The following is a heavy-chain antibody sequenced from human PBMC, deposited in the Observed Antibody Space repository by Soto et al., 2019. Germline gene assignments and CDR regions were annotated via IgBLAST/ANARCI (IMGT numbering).Heavy chain of an antibody. V-gene: IGHV1-18*01. CDR1: GYSFTTYG. J-gene: IGHJ6*02. Sequence: QVQLVQSRGEVKKPGASVKVSCKTSGYSFTTYGISWVRQAPGQGLEWMGWISGYNGNTNYAQKLQGRVTMTTDTSTSTAYMELRSLRSDDTAVYYCAREGPAPYYYYGMDVWGQGSTVIVSS. CDR2: ISGYNGNT. CDR3: AREGPAPYYYYGMDV.